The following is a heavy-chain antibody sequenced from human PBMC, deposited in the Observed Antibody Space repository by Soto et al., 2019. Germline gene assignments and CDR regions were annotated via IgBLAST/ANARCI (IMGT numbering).Heavy chain of an antibody. CDR3: AKDGVAHIPLYTSGSSYDH. V-gene: IGHV3-23*01. D-gene: IGHD3-22*01. CDR2: ISGSDGST. CDR1: GFIFSSYA. J-gene: IGHJ4*02. Sequence: PWGSLRLSCAASGFIFSSYAMSWVRQAPGKGLEWVPAISGSDGSTYYADSVKGRFTISRDNSRNTLYLQMNSLRAEDTAVYYCAKDGVAHIPLYTSGSSYDHWGQGTLVTVSS.